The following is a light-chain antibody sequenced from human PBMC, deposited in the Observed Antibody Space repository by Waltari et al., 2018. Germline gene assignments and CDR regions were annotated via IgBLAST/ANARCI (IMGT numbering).Light chain of an antibody. V-gene: IGKV3-15*01. CDR3: QQYHTWPPIT. J-gene: IGKJ5*01. CDR1: PSVGTS. CDR2: GAS. Sequence: ERVITPSPVTLSVSPGGSAPLSCRASPSVGTSFAGYQQKAGQAPTRLIHGASTRATDIPARFSGSGTGTEFTRTISSLQAEDSAVDFCQQYHTWPPITFGQGTRLEI.